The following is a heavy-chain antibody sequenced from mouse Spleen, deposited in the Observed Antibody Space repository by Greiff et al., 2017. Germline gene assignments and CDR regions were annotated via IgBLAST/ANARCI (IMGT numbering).Heavy chain of an antibody. CDR2: INYDGSST. V-gene: IGHV5-16*01. CDR3: ARGDMGNPFDY. Sequence: EVKLMESEGGLVQPGSSMKLSCTASGFTFSDYYMAWVRQVPEKGLEWVANINYDGSSTYYLDSLKSRFIISRDNAKNILYLQMSSLKSEDTATYYCARGDMGNPFDYWGHGTTLTVSS. CDR1: GFTFSDYY. J-gene: IGHJ2*01. D-gene: IGHD1-1*02.